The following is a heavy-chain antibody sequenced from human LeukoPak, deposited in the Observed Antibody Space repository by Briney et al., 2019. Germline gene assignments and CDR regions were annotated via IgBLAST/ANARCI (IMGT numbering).Heavy chain of an antibody. J-gene: IGHJ4*02. V-gene: IGHV1-2*02. Sequence: ASVKVSCKASGYTFTGYYMHWVRQAPGQGLEWMGWINPNSGGTNYAQKFRGRVTMTRDTSISTAYMELSSLRSDDTAVYYCAREWLSSGDSHYSHWGQGTLVTVSS. CDR1: GYTFTGYY. CDR2: INPNSGGT. D-gene: IGHD2-15*01. CDR3: AREWLSSGDSHYSH.